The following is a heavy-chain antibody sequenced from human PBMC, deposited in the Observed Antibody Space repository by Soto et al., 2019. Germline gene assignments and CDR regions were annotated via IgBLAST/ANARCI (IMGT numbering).Heavy chain of an antibody. V-gene: IGHV3-23*01. Sequence: GASLTLSCAPSGVTFSSYAMSWVRQTPGKGLEWVSAISGSGGSTYYADSVKGRFTISRDNSKNTLYLQMNSLRAEDTAVYYCAKAYSGYDYGTHYWGQGTLVTVSS. CDR2: ISGSGGST. D-gene: IGHD5-12*01. J-gene: IGHJ4*02. CDR1: GVTFSSYA. CDR3: AKAYSGYDYGTHY.